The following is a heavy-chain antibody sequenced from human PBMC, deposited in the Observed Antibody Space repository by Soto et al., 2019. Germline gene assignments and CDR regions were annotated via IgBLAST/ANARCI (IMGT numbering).Heavy chain of an antibody. CDR1: GYSFTIYW. CDR2: IYPGDSDT. V-gene: IGHV5-51*01. D-gene: IGHD2-2*01. Sequence: GESLKISCKGSGYSFTIYWIGWVLQMPGKGLEWMGIIYPGDSDTRYSPSFQGQVTISADKSISTAYLQWSSLKASDTAMYYCARQYHCSSTSCYHHYYYGMDVWGQGTTVTVS. J-gene: IGHJ6*02. CDR3: ARQYHCSSTSCYHHYYYGMDV.